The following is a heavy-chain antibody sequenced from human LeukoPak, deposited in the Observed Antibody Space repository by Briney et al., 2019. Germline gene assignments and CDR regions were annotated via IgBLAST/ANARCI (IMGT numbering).Heavy chain of an antibody. Sequence: GESLRLSCAASGFTFTDYWMHWVRQAPGKGLVWVSIINTDTRGTYYADSVKGRFTISRGNAKNTLYLQMNSLRAEDTAVYYCARAGAYHFDNWGQGTLVTVSS. V-gene: IGHV3-74*01. CDR2: INTDTRGT. CDR1: GFTFTDYW. J-gene: IGHJ4*02. CDR3: ARAGAYHFDN. D-gene: IGHD3-16*01.